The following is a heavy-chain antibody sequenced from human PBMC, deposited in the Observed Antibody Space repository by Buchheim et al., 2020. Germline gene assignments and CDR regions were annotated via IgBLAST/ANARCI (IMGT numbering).Heavy chain of an antibody. CDR2: ISYDGSNK. CDR1: GFTFSSYA. CDR3: ARGLLQWELSY. V-gene: IGHV3-30-3*01. J-gene: IGHJ4*02. D-gene: IGHD1-26*01. Sequence: QVQLVESGGGVVQPGRSLRLSCAASGFTFSSYAMHWVRQAPGKGLEWVAVISYDGSNKYYADSVKGRFTISRDNSKNTRYLQMNGLRAEDTAVYYCARGLLQWELSYWGQGTL.